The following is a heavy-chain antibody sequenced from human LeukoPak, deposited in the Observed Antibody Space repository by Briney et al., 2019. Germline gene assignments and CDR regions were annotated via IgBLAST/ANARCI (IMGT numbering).Heavy chain of an antibody. CDR1: GFTFDDYG. V-gene: IGHV3-20*04. J-gene: IGHJ6*03. D-gene: IGHD6-6*01. CDR3: ARDREAARPLWYYYYYMDV. Sequence: PGGSLRLSCAASGFTFDDYGMSWVRQAPGKGLEWVSGINWNGGSTGYADSVKGRFTISRDNAKNSLYLQMNSLRAEDTALYYCARDREAARPLWYYYYYMDVWGKGTTVTVSS. CDR2: INWNGGST.